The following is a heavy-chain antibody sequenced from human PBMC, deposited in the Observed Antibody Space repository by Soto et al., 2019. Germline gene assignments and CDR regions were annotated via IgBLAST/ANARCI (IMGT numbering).Heavy chain of an antibody. CDR3: VATRHYYGSGSYYNGNWFDP. Sequence: GGSLRLSCAASGFTFSSYGMHWVRQAPGKGLEWVAVIWYDGSNKYYADSVKGRFTISRDNSKNTLYLQMNSLRAEDTAVYYCVATRHYYGSGSYYNGNWFDPWGQGTLVTVSS. CDR2: IWYDGSNK. V-gene: IGHV3-33*01. CDR1: GFTFSSYG. D-gene: IGHD3-10*01. J-gene: IGHJ5*02.